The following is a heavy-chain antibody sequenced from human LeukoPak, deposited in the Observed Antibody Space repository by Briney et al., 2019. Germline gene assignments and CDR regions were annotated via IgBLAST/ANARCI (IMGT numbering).Heavy chain of an antibody. J-gene: IGHJ4*02. CDR1: GFSFSGYW. CDR3: AREYYDILTGSRVGHIDY. CDR2: IKQDGSET. V-gene: IGHV3-7*01. Sequence: GGSLRLSCAASGFSFSGYWMSWVRQAPGMGLEWVANIKQDGSETYYVDSVKGRFTISRDNAKNSLYLQMNSLRADDTAVYFCAREYYDILTGSRVGHIDYWGQGTLVTVSS. D-gene: IGHD3-9*01.